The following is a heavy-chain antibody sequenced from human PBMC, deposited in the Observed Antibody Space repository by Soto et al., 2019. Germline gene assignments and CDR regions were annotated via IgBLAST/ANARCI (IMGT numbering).Heavy chain of an antibody. CDR3: ARQFFFGLGSYYNRPFDF. V-gene: IGHV4-39*01. CDR1: GGSISSSSYY. D-gene: IGHD3-10*01. Sequence: SETLSLTCTVSGGSISSSSYYWGWIRQPPGKGLEWIGTIYYSGNIYYNPSLKSRVTISVDTAKNQFSLKLSSVTAADTAVYYCARQFFFGLGSYYNRPFDFLGQGTLVTV. CDR2: IYYSGNI. J-gene: IGHJ4*02.